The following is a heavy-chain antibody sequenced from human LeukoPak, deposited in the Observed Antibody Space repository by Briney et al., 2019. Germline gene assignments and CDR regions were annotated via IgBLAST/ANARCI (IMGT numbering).Heavy chain of an antibody. D-gene: IGHD3-16*01. Sequence: SETLSLTCTVSGDSITTYYWSWIRQPPGKGLEWIGYIYHSGSTKYNPSLKSRVTISVDTSKKQFSLKLSSLTAADTAVYYCARTPSFGTFDYWGQGILVTVSS. CDR3: ARTPSFGTFDY. CDR1: GDSITTYY. J-gene: IGHJ4*02. V-gene: IGHV4-59*03. CDR2: IYHSGST.